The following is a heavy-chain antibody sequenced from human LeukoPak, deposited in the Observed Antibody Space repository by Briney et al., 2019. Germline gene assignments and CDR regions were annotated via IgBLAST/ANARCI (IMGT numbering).Heavy chain of an antibody. CDR3: AETIGYCSGGSCYFQH. V-gene: IGHV1-8*01. D-gene: IGHD2-15*01. CDR2: MNPNSGNT. CDR1: GYTFTSYD. J-gene: IGHJ1*01. Sequence: ASVKVSCKASGYTFTSYDINWVRQATGQGLEWMGWMNPNSGNTGYAQKFQGRVTMTRNTSISTAYMELSSLRSEDTAVYYCAETIGYCSGGSCYFQHWGQGTLVTVPS.